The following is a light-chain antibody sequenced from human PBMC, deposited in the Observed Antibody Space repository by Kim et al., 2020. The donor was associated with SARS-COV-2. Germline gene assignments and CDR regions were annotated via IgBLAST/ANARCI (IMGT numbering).Light chain of an antibody. CDR3: QQYETSSWT. CDR2: GAI. Sequence: SPGERVTLSSRPSPTIVMNFLAWYQQKPGQAPRLLIYGAITRATGIPDRFRGRGSGTDFTLTISRLEPEDFAIYYCQQYETSSWTFGQGTKVDIK. J-gene: IGKJ1*01. CDR1: PTIVMNF. V-gene: IGKV3-20*01.